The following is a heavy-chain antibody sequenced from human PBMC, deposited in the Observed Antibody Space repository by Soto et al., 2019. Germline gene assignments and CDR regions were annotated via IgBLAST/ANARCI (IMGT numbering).Heavy chain of an antibody. V-gene: IGHV4-59*01. CDR2: IHDSGRS. Sequence: QVQLQESGPGLVKPSETLSLTCTVSSDSITNYYWSWIRQSPGKGLEWIGYIHDSGRSNYNPSLKSRVKISVDTSKKEVSLRLNSVTAADTAVYYCARVGGTRGWYWGQGTLVTVSS. D-gene: IGHD2-15*01. CDR3: ARVGGTRGWY. CDR1: SDSITNYY. J-gene: IGHJ4*02.